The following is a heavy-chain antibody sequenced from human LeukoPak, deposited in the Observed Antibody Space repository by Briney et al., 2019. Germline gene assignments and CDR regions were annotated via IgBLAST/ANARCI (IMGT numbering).Heavy chain of an antibody. J-gene: IGHJ4*02. D-gene: IGHD3-3*01. Sequence: GESLKVSCKGSGYSFTNYWIGWVRQMPGKGLEWMGIIYPGDSDTRYSPSFQGQVTISADKSISTAYLQWSSLKASDTAMYYCARKYYDFWSGYPVGYFDYWGQGTLVTVSS. V-gene: IGHV5-51*01. CDR2: IYPGDSDT. CDR1: GYSFTNYW. CDR3: ARKYYDFWSGYPVGYFDY.